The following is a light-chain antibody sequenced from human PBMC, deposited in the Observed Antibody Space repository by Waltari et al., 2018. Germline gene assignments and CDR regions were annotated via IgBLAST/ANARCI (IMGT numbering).Light chain of an antibody. CDR1: QSVSSY. CDR2: DAS. V-gene: IGKV3-11*01. CDR3: QQRSNWPPWYT. Sequence: EIVLTQSPATLSLSPGERATLSCRASQSVSSYLAWYQQKPGQAPRLLIYDASNRATGIPARFSGSGSGTDFTLTISILEPEDFAVYYCQQRSNWPPWYTFGQGTKLEIK. J-gene: IGKJ2*01.